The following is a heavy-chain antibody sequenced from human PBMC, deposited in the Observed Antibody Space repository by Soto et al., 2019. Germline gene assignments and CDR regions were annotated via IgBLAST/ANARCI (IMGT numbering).Heavy chain of an antibody. CDR1: GDSISTVDYF. J-gene: IGHJ5*01. Sequence: QSLPCSVSGDSISTVDYFWAWIRQPPGQALEYIGYIYKSATTYYNPSFESRVAISLDTSKSQFSLDVTSVTAADTAVYFCARGRYCLTGRCFPNWFDSWGQGTLVTVSS. V-gene: IGHV4-30-4*01. CDR3: ARGRYCLTGRCFPNWFDS. CDR2: IYKSATT. D-gene: IGHD2-15*01.